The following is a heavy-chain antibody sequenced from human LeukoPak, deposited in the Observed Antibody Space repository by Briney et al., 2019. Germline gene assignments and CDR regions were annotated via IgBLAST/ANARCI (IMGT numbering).Heavy chain of an antibody. CDR2: ITHSGGT. D-gene: IGHD7-27*01. J-gene: IGHJ5*02. CDR1: GGSLNSYY. Sequence: PSETLSLTCTVSGGSLNSYYWSWIRQPPGKGLEWIGFITHSGGTDSDSSLGGRVTISVDTSKNQFSLRLTSMTAADTAVYFCARGRISNWGFEGTLFGAWGQGVLVTVSS. V-gene: IGHV4-59*01. CDR3: ARGRISNWGFEGTLFGA.